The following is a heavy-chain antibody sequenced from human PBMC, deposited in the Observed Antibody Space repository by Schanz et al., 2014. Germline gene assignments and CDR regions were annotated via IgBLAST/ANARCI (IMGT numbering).Heavy chain of an antibody. D-gene: IGHD2-2*01. J-gene: IGHJ4*02. V-gene: IGHV7-4-1*02. CDR2: INTKTGNP. CDR1: GYSFNLFG. CDR3: ARGYCAGTSCPIFDY. Sequence: QVQLVQSGAEVQKPGASVMLSCKTSGYSFNLFGVSWVRQAPGQGLEWMGWINTKTGNPTYAQGFTGRFVFSLDTSVSTTHLQITNLKADDTAVYYCARGYCAGTSCPIFDYWGQGTLVTVSS.